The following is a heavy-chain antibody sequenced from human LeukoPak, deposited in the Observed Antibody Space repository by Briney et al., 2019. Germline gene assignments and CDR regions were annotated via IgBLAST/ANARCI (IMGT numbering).Heavy chain of an antibody. J-gene: IGHJ4*02. CDR1: GGSISSSSYY. V-gene: IGHV4-39*07. CDR2: IYYSGST. Sequence: SETLSLTCTVSGGSISSSSYYWGWIRQPPGKGLEWIGSIYYSGSTNYNPSLKSRVTISVDTSKNQFSLKLSSVTAADTAVYYCATRSSGWYYFDYWGQGTLVTVSS. CDR3: ATRSSGWYYFDY. D-gene: IGHD6-19*01.